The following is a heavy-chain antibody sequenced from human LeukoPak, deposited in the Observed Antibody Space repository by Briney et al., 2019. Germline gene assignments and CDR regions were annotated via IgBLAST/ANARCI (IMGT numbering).Heavy chain of an antibody. Sequence: PGGSLRLSCAASGFTFSNYAMSWVRQAPGKGLEWVSAISGSGGSTDYADSVKGRFTISRDNAKNSLYLQMNSLRAEDTALYYCAKDSSSWEDAFDIWGRGTMATVSS. V-gene: IGHV3-23*01. CDR3: AKDSSSWEDAFDI. J-gene: IGHJ3*02. D-gene: IGHD6-13*01. CDR2: ISGSGGST. CDR1: GFTFSNYA.